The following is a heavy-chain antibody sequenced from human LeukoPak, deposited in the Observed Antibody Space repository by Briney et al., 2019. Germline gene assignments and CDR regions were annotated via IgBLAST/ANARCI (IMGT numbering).Heavy chain of an antibody. CDR3: ARVWFGYFFQ. J-gene: IGHJ4*02. CDR1: GFTFSSYG. D-gene: IGHD3-10*01. CDR2: IHTGGTT. V-gene: IGHV3-53*01. Sequence: PGGSLRLSCAASGFTFSSYGMHWVRQAPGKGLEWVSVIHTGGTTHYAESVKGRFTVSKDTSNNTVFLQMNSLRVEDTAVYYCARVWFGYFFQWGQGALVTVSS.